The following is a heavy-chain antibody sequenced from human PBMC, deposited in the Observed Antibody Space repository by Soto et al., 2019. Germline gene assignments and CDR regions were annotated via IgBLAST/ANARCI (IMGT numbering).Heavy chain of an antibody. J-gene: IGHJ6*02. CDR3: ARHGTVVVPAAYYYYGMDV. V-gene: IGHV5-51*01. Sequence: GESLKISCKGSGHSFTSYWIGWVRQMPGKGLEWMGIIYPGDSDTRYSPSFQGQVTISADKSISTAYLQWSSLKASDTAMYYCARHGTVVVPAAYYYYGMDVWGQGTTVTV. CDR2: IYPGDSDT. CDR1: GHSFTSYW. D-gene: IGHD2-2*01.